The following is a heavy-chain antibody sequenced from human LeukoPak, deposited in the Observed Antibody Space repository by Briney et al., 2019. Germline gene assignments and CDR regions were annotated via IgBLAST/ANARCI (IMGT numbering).Heavy chain of an antibody. J-gene: IGHJ4*02. CDR3: AGELIFGDYLDF. D-gene: IGHD3/OR15-3a*01. CDR1: GFTFSSYW. V-gene: IGHV3-74*01. Sequence: GGSLRLSCAASGFTFSSYWMHWVRQAPGKGLVWFSRINSDGSSTSYADSVKGRFTISRDNAKTTLYLQMNSLRAEDTAVYYCAGELIFGDYLDFWGQGTLVTVSS. CDR2: INSDGSST.